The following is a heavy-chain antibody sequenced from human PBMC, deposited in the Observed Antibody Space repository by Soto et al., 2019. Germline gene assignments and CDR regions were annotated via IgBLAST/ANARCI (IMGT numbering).Heavy chain of an antibody. D-gene: IGHD3-10*01. V-gene: IGHV5-51*01. CDR2: IYPGDSDT. CDR1: GYSFTSYW. J-gene: IGHJ2*01. CDR3: ARNRSARDDFAL. Sequence: GESLKISCKGSGYSFTSYWIGWVRQMPGKGLEWMGIIYPGDSDTRYSPSFQGHITISSDKSFSTAYLEWKSLKASDTAIYYCARNRSARDDFALWGRGTLVTVSS.